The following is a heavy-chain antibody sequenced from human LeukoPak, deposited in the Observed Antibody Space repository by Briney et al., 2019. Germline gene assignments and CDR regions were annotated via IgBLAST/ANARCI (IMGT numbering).Heavy chain of an antibody. CDR2: ISGSGGST. D-gene: IGHD3-10*01. V-gene: IGHV3-23*01. CDR3: AKRAKDGSGSYYKGYYFDY. J-gene: IGHJ4*02. CDR1: GFTFSSYA. Sequence: GGSLRLSCAASGFTFSSYAMSWVRQAPGKGLEWVSAISGSGGSTYYADSVKGRFTISRDNSKNTLYLQMNSPRAEDTAVYYCAKRAKDGSGSYYKGYYFDYWGQGTLVTVSS.